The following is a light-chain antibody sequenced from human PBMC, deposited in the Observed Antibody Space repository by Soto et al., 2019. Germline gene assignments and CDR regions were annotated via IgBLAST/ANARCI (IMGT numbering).Light chain of an antibody. V-gene: IGLV2-14*02. CDR2: DVS. CDR1: SSNVGNYNF. Sequence: QSALTQPASVSGSPGQSITISCTGTSSNVGNYNFVSWYQQHPGKVPKLMIHDVSKRPSGISNRFSGSKSGNTASLTISGLQAEDEADYYCSSYTNINTRACVFGTGTKLTVL. J-gene: IGLJ1*01. CDR3: SSYTNINTRACV.